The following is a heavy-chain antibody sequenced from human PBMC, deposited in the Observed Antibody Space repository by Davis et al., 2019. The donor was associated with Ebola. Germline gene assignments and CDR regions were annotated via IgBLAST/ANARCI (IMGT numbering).Heavy chain of an antibody. J-gene: IGHJ4*02. V-gene: IGHV3-33*06. CDR1: GFTFSSYG. Sequence: GESLKISCAASGFTFSSYGMHWVRQAPGKGLEWVAVIWYDGSNKYYADSVKGRFTISRDNSKNTLYLQMNSLRAEDTAVYYCAKGGGAARLFDYWGQGTLVTVSS. D-gene: IGHD6-6*01. CDR2: IWYDGSNK. CDR3: AKGGGAARLFDY.